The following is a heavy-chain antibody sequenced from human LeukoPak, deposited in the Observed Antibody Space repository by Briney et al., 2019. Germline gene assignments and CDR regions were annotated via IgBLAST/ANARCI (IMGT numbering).Heavy chain of an antibody. J-gene: IGHJ4*02. CDR3: ARQPSYQNFDS. V-gene: IGHV3-11*03. Sequence: GGSLRLSCAASGFSFRDDYMSWIRQAPGKGLEWLSYISINSTYTKYADSVKGRFTISRDNAKSSLYLQMNSLREEDTAVYYCARQPSYQNFDSWGQGTLVTVSS. CDR2: ISINSTYT. CDR1: GFSFRDDY. D-gene: IGHD1-26*01.